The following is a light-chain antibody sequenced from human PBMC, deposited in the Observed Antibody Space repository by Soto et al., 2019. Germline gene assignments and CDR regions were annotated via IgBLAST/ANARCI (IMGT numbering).Light chain of an antibody. V-gene: IGLV2-23*01. J-gene: IGLJ2*01. CDR1: SSDGGSYNL. Sequence: QSALTQPASVSGSPVQSITISCTGTSSDGGSYNLVCWYQQHPGKAPKLMIYEGSKRPSGVSNCFSGSKSGNTVSLTISGLQAEDEADYYCFSYACSSTDVVFGGGTKLTVL. CDR3: FSYACSSTDVV. CDR2: EGS.